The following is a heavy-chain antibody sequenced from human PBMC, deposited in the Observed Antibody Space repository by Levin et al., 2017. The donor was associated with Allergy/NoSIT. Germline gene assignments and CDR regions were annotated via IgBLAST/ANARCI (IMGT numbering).Heavy chain of an antibody. Sequence: PGGSLRLSCAASGFTFSSYSMNWVRQAPGKGLEWVSSISSSSSYIYYADSVKGRFTISRDNAKNSLYLQMNSLRAEDTAVYYCAGRYSSSQTYYYYGMDVWGQGTTVTVSS. V-gene: IGHV3-21*01. J-gene: IGHJ6*02. CDR3: AGRYSSSQTYYYYGMDV. D-gene: IGHD6-13*01. CDR1: GFTFSSYS. CDR2: ISSSSSYI.